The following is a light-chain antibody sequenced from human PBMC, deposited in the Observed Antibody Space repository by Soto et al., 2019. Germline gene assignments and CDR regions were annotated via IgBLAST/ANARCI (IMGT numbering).Light chain of an antibody. V-gene: IGLV2-23*02. J-gene: IGLJ1*01. CDR2: EVT. CDR1: SSDVGAYNY. CDR3: CSYAGSSTFV. Sequence: QSVLTQPASVSGSPGQSITISCTGTSSDVGAYNYVSWYQHHPGKVPKLLIYEVTNRPSGVSDRFSGSKSGNTASLTISGLQAEDEADYYCCSYAGSSTFVFGTGTKLTVL.